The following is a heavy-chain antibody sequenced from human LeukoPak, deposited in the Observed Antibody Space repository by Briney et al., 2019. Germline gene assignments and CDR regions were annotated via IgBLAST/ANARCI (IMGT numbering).Heavy chain of an antibody. CDR1: GFTVSSNY. V-gene: IGHV3-53*04. CDR2: IYSGGST. J-gene: IGHJ4*02. CDR3: ARGHRGYSADY. Sequence: GGSLRPSCAASGFTVSSNYMSWVRQAPGKGLEWVSVIYSGGSTYYADSVKGRFTISRHNFKNTLYLQMNSLRAEDTAVYYCARGHRGYSADYWGQGTLVTVSS. D-gene: IGHD5-18*01.